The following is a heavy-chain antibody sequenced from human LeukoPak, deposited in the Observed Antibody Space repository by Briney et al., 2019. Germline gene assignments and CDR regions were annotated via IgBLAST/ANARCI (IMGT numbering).Heavy chain of an antibody. CDR2: IYYSGST. Sequence: SETLSLTCTVSGGSISSSSYYWGWIRQPPGKGLEWIGSIYYSGSTYHNPSLKSRVTISVDTSKNQFSLKLSSVTAADTAVYYCARRPGGYNWYFDYWGQGTLVTVSS. CDR3: ARRPGGYNWYFDY. J-gene: IGHJ4*02. D-gene: IGHD5-24*01. V-gene: IGHV4-39*07. CDR1: GGSISSSSYY.